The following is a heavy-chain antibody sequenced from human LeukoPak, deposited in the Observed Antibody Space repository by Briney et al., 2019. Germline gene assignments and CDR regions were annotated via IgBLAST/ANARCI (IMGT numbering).Heavy chain of an antibody. CDR3: ARFDGTTNWFDP. D-gene: IGHD1-7*01. J-gene: IGHJ5*02. CDR2: IYYSGST. V-gene: IGHV4-39*01. CDR1: GGSISSSSYY. Sequence: SQTLSLTCTVSGGSISSSSYYWGWIRQPPGKGLEWIGSIYYSGSTYYNPSLKSRVTISVDTSKNQFSLKLSSVTAADTAVYYCARFDGTTNWFDPWGQGTLVTVSS.